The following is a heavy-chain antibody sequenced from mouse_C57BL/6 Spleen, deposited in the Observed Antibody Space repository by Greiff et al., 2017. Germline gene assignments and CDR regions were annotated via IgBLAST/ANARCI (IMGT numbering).Heavy chain of an antibody. CDR3: ARWTTIVATGNYFDY. J-gene: IGHJ2*01. V-gene: IGHV5-9*01. Sequence: EVHLVESGGGLVKPGGSLKLSCAASGFTFSSYTMSWVRQTPEKRLEWVATISGGGGNPYYPDSVQGRFTISRDNAKNTLYLQMSSLRSEDTALYYCARWTTIVATGNYFDYWGQGTTLTVSS. D-gene: IGHD1-1*01. CDR1: GFTFSSYT. CDR2: ISGGGGNP.